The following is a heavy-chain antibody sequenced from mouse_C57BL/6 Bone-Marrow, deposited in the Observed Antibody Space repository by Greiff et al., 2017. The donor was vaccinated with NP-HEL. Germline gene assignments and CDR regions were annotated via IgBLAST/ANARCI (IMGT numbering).Heavy chain of an antibody. Sequence: EVKLVESGGDLVKPGGSLKLSCAASGFTFSSYGMSWVRQTPDMRLEWVATISSGGSYTYYPDSVKGRFTISRDNAKNTLYLQMSSLKSEDTAMYYCARHDYYGSHFDYWGQGTTLTVSS. CDR3: ARHDYYGSHFDY. CDR1: GFTFSSYG. D-gene: IGHD1-1*01. J-gene: IGHJ2*01. V-gene: IGHV5-6*02. CDR2: ISSGGSYT.